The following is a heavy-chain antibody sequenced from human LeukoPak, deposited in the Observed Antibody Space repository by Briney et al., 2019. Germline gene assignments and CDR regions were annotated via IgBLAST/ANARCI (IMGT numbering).Heavy chain of an antibody. D-gene: IGHD6-19*01. V-gene: IGHV4-59*01. J-gene: IGHJ5*02. CDR1: GGSISNYY. CDR3: AKVVSGWFDP. CDR2: IYHNGGT. Sequence: SETLSLTCSVSGGSISNYYWCWIRHPPEKGLEWIGYIYHNGGTNYTPSLKSRVTISVDLSKNQFSLKLSSVTAADPAVYYCAKVVSGWFDPWGQGTLVTVSS.